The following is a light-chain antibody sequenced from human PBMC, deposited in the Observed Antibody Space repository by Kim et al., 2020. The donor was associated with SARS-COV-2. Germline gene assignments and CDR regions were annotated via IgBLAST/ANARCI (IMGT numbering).Light chain of an antibody. CDR3: SSNTSSNPVV. CDR2: EVT. CDR1: SSDVGSYNR. V-gene: IGLV2-18*02. J-gene: IGLJ2*01. Sequence: QSALTQPPSVSGSPGQSVTISCTGTSSDVGSYNRVSWYQQFPGTAPKLMIYEVTSRPSGVPDRFSGSKSGSTASLTISGLQAEDEADYYCSSNTSSNPVVFGGGTQLTVL.